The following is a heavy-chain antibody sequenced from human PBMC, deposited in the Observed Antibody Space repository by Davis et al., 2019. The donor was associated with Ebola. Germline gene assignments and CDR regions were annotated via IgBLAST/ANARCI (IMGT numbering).Heavy chain of an antibody. Sequence: PSETLSLTCTVSGGSMTEGINYWSWIRQPPGKGLEWIGTIYHSGATYSNPSLKGRVTLPVDTSKNQVSLKLTSVTATDTAVYYCARDTAYESIDNWGQGTLVTVSS. CDR2: IYHSGAT. CDR3: ARDTAYESIDN. D-gene: IGHD5-12*01. CDR1: GGSMTEGINY. V-gene: IGHV4-39*07. J-gene: IGHJ4*02.